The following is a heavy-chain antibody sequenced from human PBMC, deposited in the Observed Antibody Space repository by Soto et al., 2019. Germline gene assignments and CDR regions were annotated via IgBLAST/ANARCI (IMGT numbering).Heavy chain of an antibody. CDR2: IWHDGNNK. Sequence: GGSLRLSCAASGFPFYNYGMSWVRQAPGKGLEWVAIIWHDGNNKYYADSVRGRFIISRDNSKNRLYLQMNSLRAEDTAVYYCASDLVGASDSYGLDVWGQGTPVTVSS. J-gene: IGHJ6*02. D-gene: IGHD1-26*01. CDR1: GFPFYNYG. CDR3: ASDLVGASDSYGLDV. V-gene: IGHV3-33*08.